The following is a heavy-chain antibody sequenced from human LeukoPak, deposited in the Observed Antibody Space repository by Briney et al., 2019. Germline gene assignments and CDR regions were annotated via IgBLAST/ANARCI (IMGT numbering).Heavy chain of an antibody. CDR2: IIPIFGTA. Sequence: SVKVSCKASGGTFSSYAISWVRQAPGQGLEWMGGIIPIFGTANYAQKFQGRVTITADESTSTAYMELSSPRSEDTAVYYCARGWDYDSGGRPTAYVYWGQGTLVSVSS. J-gene: IGHJ4*02. D-gene: IGHD3-22*01. V-gene: IGHV1-69*01. CDR1: GGTFSSYA. CDR3: ARGWDYDSGGRPTAYVY.